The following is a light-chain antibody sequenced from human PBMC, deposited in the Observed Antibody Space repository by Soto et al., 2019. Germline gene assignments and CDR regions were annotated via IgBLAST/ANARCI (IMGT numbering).Light chain of an antibody. CDR1: SSDVGSYNL. Sequence: QSALTQPASVSGSPGQSITISCTGTSSDVGSYNLVSWYQQHPGKAPKLMIYEGSKRPSGVSNRFSGSKSGNTASLTISGLQAADEADYFCSSFTSSMTNVFGSGTKVTVL. J-gene: IGLJ1*01. CDR3: SSFTSSMTNV. V-gene: IGLV2-14*02. CDR2: EGS.